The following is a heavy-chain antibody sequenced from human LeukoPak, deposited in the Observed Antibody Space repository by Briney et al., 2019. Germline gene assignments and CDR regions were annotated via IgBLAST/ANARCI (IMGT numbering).Heavy chain of an antibody. V-gene: IGHV4-39*07. CDR3: ARDRLHSSGWYDAFDI. Sequence: SETLSLTCNVSGGSISSSNFYWGWIRQPPGKGLERIGEIYHSGSTNYNPSLKSRVTISVDKSKNQFSLKLSSVTAADTAVYYCARDRLHSSGWYDAFDIWGQGTMVTVSS. CDR2: IYHSGST. D-gene: IGHD6-19*01. CDR1: GGSISSSNF. J-gene: IGHJ3*02.